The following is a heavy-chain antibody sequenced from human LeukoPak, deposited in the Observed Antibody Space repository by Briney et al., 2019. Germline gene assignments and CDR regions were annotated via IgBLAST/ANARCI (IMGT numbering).Heavy chain of an antibody. CDR1: GGSISSYY. V-gene: IGHV4-59*01. D-gene: IGHD3-22*01. Sequence: PSETLSLTCTGSGGSISSYYGSWIRQPPGKGLEWIGYIYYSGSTNYNPSLKSRVTISVDTSKNQFSLNLSSVTAADTAVYYCARGQVVVRWAYYFDYWGQGTLVTVSS. J-gene: IGHJ4*02. CDR2: IYYSGST. CDR3: ARGQVVVRWAYYFDY.